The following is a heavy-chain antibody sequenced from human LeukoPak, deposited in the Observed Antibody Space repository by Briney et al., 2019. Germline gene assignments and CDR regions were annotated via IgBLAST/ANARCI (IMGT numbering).Heavy chain of an antibody. V-gene: IGHV4-34*01. CDR2: INHSGSA. CDR1: GGSFSGYY. J-gene: IGHJ4*02. CDR3: ARLRGIAAAGTCLWTPPRYSIDY. D-gene: IGHD6-13*01. Sequence: PSETLSLTCAVYGGSFSGYYWSWIRQPPGKGLEWIGAINHSGSANYNPSLMSRVAISVDTSKNQFSLKMSSVTAADTAVYYCARLRGIAAAGTCLWTPPRYSIDYWGQGTLVTVSS.